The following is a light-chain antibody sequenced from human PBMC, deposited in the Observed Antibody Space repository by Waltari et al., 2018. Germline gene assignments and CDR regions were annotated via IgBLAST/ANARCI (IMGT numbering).Light chain of an antibody. CDR1: ENVNNY. V-gene: IGKV1-39*01. CDR2: KAS. CDR3: QHGYGTPWT. Sequence: DIQMTQSPSSLSACVGDRVTITCRASENVNNYLNWYQQKPGKAPKLLIYKASTLQSGVPSRFSGSGSGTDYTFTISSLQSEDVATYYCQHGYGTPWTFGQGTKVEIK. J-gene: IGKJ1*01.